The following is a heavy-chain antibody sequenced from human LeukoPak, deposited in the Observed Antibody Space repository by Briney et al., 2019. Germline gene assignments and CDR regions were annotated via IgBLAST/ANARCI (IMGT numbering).Heavy chain of an antibody. J-gene: IGHJ4*02. Sequence: PSETLSLTCAVYGGSFSGYYWSWIRQPPGKGLEWIGRLYTSGSTNYNPSLKSRVTMSVDTSKNQFSLKLSSVTAADTAVYYCACSSSGWFWNYWGQGTLVTVSS. CDR2: LYTSGST. CDR1: GGSFSGYY. CDR3: ACSSSGWFWNY. V-gene: IGHV4-59*10. D-gene: IGHD6-19*01.